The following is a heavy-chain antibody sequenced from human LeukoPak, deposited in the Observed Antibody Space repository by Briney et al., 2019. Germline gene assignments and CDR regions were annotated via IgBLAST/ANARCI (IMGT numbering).Heavy chain of an antibody. V-gene: IGHV4-34*01. J-gene: IGHJ6*02. CDR1: GGSFSGYY. Sequence: SETLSLTCAVYGGSFSGYYWSWIRQPPGKGLEWIGEINHSGSTNYNPSLKSRVTISVDTSKNQFSLKLSSVTAADTAAYYCARAYYYYYGMDVWGQGTTVTVSS. CDR3: ARAYYYYYGMDV. CDR2: INHSGST.